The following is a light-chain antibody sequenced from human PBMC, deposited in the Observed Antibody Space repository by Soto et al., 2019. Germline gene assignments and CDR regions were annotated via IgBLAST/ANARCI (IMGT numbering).Light chain of an antibody. J-gene: IGKJ2*01. Sequence: VLTQSPGTLSLSPRERATLSCRASQSIFNNYLAWYQQKPCQAPRILVYGASFRATGIPDRFSGSGSGTDFTLTISRLEPEDVDVYYFQQDGGSPFTFGQGTTLAIK. V-gene: IGKV3-20*01. CDR3: QQDGGSPFT. CDR2: GAS. CDR1: QSIFNNY.